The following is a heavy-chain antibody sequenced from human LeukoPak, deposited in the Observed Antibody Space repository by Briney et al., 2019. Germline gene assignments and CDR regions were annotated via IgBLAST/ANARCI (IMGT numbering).Heavy chain of an antibody. CDR1: GGSFSSEA. V-gene: IGHV1-18*01. J-gene: IGHJ4*02. CDR2: ISVYNGNI. D-gene: IGHD5-24*01. Sequence: ASVKVSCKAFGGSFSSEAISWVRQAPGQGLEWMGWISVYNGNINYAQKFQGRVTMTTDTSTTTAYMELRSLRSDDTAVYYSARVHERWRLKNWGQGTLVTVSS. CDR3: ARVHERWRLKN.